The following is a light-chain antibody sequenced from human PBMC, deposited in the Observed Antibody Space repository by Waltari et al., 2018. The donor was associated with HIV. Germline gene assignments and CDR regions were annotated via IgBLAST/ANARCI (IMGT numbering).Light chain of an antibody. J-gene: IGKJ2*01. CDR1: QNISNY. CDR2: AAS. V-gene: IGKV1-39*01. Sequence: DLQMTQSPSSLSSSVGDRVTITCRAGQNISNYLNWYQQKAGKAPKLLIYAASSVQSGVPSRFSGSGSVTDFTLTISSLQPEDCATYYCQQSSGVPPYTFGQGTKLELK. CDR3: QQSSGVPPYT.